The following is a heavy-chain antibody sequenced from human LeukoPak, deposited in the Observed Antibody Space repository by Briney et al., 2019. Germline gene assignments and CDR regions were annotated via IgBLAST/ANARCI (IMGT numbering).Heavy chain of an antibody. CDR2: IYYSGNT. D-gene: IGHD3-3*01. V-gene: IGHV4-39*01. J-gene: IGHJ4*02. CDR1: GGSISSYY. CDR3: ARQTGAGLFILP. Sequence: SETLSLTCTVSGGSISSYYWGWIRRPPGKGLEWVGSIYYSGNTYYNPSLKSRVTISVDTSKNQFSLILTSVTAADTAVYYCARQTGAGLFILPGGQGTLVTVSS.